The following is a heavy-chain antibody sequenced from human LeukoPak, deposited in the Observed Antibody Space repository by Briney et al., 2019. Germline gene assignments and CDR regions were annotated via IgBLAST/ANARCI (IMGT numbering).Heavy chain of an antibody. CDR2: MNPNSGNT. D-gene: IGHD5-18*01. CDR3: VRDLGVDTTMIFFDY. Sequence: ASVKVSCKASGYTFTSYDINWVRQATGQGLEWMGWMNPNSGNTGYAQRLQGRVTMTTDTSTSTAYMEVRSLRSEDTAVYYCVRDLGVDTTMIFFDYWGQGSVVTVSS. CDR1: GYTFTSYD. V-gene: IGHV1-8*01. J-gene: IGHJ4*02.